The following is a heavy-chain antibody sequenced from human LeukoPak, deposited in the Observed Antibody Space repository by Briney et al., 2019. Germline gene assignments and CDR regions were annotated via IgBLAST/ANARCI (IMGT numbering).Heavy chain of an antibody. D-gene: IGHD5-18*01. V-gene: IGHV3-53*01. CDR1: GFTVSSNY. CDR3: ARLRSSYGFDY. CDR2: IYSGGST. J-gene: IGHJ4*02. Sequence: PGGSLRLSCAASGFTVSSNYMSWVRQAPGKGLEWVSVIYSGGSTYYADSVKGRFTISRDNSKNTLYLRMNSLRAEDTAVYYCARLRSSYGFDYWGQGTLVTVSS.